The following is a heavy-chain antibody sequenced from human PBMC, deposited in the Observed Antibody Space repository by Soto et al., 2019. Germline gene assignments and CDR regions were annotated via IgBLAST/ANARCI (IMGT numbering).Heavy chain of an antibody. CDR3: ARVLFTDRDYYYYYMDV. CDR1: GFTFSSYW. CDR2: IKQDGSEK. V-gene: IGHV3-7*03. Sequence: GGSLRLSCAASGFTFSSYWMSWVRQAPGKGLEWVANIKQDGSEKYYVDSVKGRFTISRDNAKNSLYLQMNSLRAEDTAVYYCARVLFTDRDYYYYYMDVWGKGTTVTVSS. J-gene: IGHJ6*03. D-gene: IGHD3-10*01.